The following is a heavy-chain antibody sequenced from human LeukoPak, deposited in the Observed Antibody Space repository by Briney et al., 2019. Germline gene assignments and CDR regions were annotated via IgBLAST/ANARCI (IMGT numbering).Heavy chain of an antibody. J-gene: IGHJ4*02. CDR3: AKRTSGSSWYSSDS. Sequence: PGGSLRLSCAASGSTFSSFAMNWVRQAPGKGLEWVSTMSGDATSTYYADSVKGRFTISRDNSKTTLFLQMNSLRAEDTAVYYCAKRTSGSSWYSSDSWGQGTLVTVSS. D-gene: IGHD6-13*01. CDR1: GSTFSSFA. CDR2: MSGDATST. V-gene: IGHV3-23*01.